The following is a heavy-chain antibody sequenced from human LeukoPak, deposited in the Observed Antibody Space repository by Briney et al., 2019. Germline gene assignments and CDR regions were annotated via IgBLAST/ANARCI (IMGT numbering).Heavy chain of an antibody. V-gene: IGHV3-21*04. CDR1: GFTFSSYS. CDR2: ISSSSSYI. J-gene: IGHJ5*02. Sequence: GGSLRLSCAASGFTFSSYSMNWVRQAPGKGLEWVSSISSSSSYIYYADSVRGRFTISRDSSKNTLHLQMSSLRAEDTAVYFCAKDTSSSPFNWFDPWGQGTLVTVSS. D-gene: IGHD6-6*01. CDR3: AKDTSSSPFNWFDP.